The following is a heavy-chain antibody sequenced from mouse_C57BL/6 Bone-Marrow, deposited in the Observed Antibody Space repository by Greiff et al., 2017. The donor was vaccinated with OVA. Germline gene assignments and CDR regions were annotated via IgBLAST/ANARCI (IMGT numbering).Heavy chain of an antibody. V-gene: IGHV14-2*01. J-gene: IGHJ4*01. Sequence: VQLQQSGAELVKPGASVKLSCTASGFNIKDYYMHWVKQRTEQGLEWIGRIDPEDGETKYAPKFQGKATITADKSSNTAYLQLSSLTSDDAAVYYCARSRLRIPSCYAMDYWGQGTSVTVSS. CDR3: ARSRLRIPSCYAMDY. CDR1: GFNIKDYY. CDR2: IDPEDGET. D-gene: IGHD3-2*02.